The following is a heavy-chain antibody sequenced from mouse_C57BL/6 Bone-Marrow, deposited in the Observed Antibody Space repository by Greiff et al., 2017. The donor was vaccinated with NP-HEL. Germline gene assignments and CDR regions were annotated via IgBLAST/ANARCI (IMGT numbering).Heavy chain of an antibody. D-gene: IGHD1-1*01. V-gene: IGHV1-78*01. J-gene: IGHJ1*03. Sequence: VQLQQSGAELVKPGASVKISCKVSGYTFTDHTIHWMKQRPEQGLDWIGYIYPRDGSTKYNEKFKGKATLTADKSSSTAYMQLNSLTSEDSAVYFCARSNGGYYGSSYDWYFDVWGTGTTVTVSS. CDR3: ARSNGGYYGSSYDWYFDV. CDR2: IYPRDGST. CDR1: GYTFTDHT.